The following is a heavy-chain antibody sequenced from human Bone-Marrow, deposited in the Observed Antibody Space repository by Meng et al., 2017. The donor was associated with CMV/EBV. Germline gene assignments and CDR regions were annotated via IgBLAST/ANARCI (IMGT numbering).Heavy chain of an antibody. D-gene: IGHD3-10*01. CDR2: IKQDGSEK. CDR1: GFTFSSYW. J-gene: IGHJ6*02. CDR3: AKDQSVGAMVRGPISGGYYYGMAV. Sequence: GESLKISCAASGFTFSSYWMSWVRQAPGKGLEWVANIKQDGSEKYYVDSVKGRFTISRDNAKNSLYLQMNSLRAEDTAVYYCAKDQSVGAMVRGPISGGYYYGMAVWGQGTTVTVSS. V-gene: IGHV3-7*03.